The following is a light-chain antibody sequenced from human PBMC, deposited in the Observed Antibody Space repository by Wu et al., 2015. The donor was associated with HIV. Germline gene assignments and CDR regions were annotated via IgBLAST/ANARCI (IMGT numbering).Light chain of an antibody. J-gene: IGKJ2*01. CDR2: GAS. CDR3: QXYHKWPYT. V-gene: IGKV3-15*01. Sequence: MLMTQSPATLSVSPGGRVTLSCRASQSVYTNLAWYQQDPGQAPRLLIYGASTRATGIPARFSASGSGTEFTLTITNIQSEDFALYYCQXYHKWPYTFGQGTRLEV. CDR1: QSVYTN.